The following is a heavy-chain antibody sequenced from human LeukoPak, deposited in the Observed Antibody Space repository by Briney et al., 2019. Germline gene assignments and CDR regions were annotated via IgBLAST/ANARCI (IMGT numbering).Heavy chain of an antibody. J-gene: IGHJ4*02. CDR3: ARAAVELLWFGETLGY. V-gene: IGHV1-2*06. CDR2: INPNSGGT. CDR1: GYTFTGYY. D-gene: IGHD3-10*01. Sequence: GASVKASCKASGYTFTGYYMHWVRQAPGQGLEWMGRINPNSGGTNYAQKFQGRVTMTRDTSISTAYMELSRLRSDDTAVYYCARAAVELLWFGETLGYWGQGTLVTVSS.